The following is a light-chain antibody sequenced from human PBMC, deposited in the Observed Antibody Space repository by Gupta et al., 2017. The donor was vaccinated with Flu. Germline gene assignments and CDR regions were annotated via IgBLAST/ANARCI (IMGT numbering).Light chain of an antibody. CDR1: QSVSSY. Sequence: IVLTQSPATLSLSPGERATRSCSASQSVSSYLAWYQQKPGQAHRLLICEATNRAPGTPARCSGRGSGTDFTLTSSRLAPDFAVYYCQQRSNWPRTFGQGTKLEIK. CDR2: EAT. CDR3: QQRSNWPRT. J-gene: IGKJ2*01. V-gene: IGKV3-11*01.